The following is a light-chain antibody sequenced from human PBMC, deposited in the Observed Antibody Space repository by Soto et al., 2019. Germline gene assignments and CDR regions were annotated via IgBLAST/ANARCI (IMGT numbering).Light chain of an antibody. J-gene: IGKJ1*01. Sequence: DIQMTQSPSTLSGSVGDRVTITCRASQTISSWLAWYQQKPGKAPKLLIYKASTLKSGVPARFSGSGSGTEFTLTLSSLQPDDFATYDCQHYNRYSEAFGQGTKVELK. CDR1: QTISSW. CDR2: KAS. V-gene: IGKV1-5*03. CDR3: QHYNRYSEA.